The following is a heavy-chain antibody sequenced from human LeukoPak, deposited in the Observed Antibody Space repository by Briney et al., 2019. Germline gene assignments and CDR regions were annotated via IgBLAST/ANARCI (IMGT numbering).Heavy chain of an antibody. Sequence: SETLSLTCTVSGGSISSSSYYWGWIRQPPGKGLEWIGSIYYSGSTYYNPSLKSRVTISVDTPKNQFSLKLSSVTAADTAVYYCASSGRSSGWYNLIWFDPWGQGTLVTVSS. CDR2: IYYSGST. D-gene: IGHD6-19*01. CDR1: GGSISSSSYY. J-gene: IGHJ5*02. V-gene: IGHV4-39*07. CDR3: ASSGRSSGWYNLIWFDP.